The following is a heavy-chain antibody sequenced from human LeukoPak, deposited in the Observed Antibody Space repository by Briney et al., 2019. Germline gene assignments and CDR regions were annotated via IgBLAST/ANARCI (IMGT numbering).Heavy chain of an antibody. D-gene: IGHD5-24*01. CDR2: IYYSGST. V-gene: IGHV4-59*01. J-gene: IGHJ3*02. Sequence: SETLSLTCTVSGGSISSYYWSWIRQPPRKGLEWIGYIYYSGSTNYNPSLKSRVTISVDTSKNQFSLKLSSVTAADTAVYYCARVEMATIAPRHFAFDIWGQGTMVTVSS. CDR1: GGSISSYY. CDR3: ARVEMATIAPRHFAFDI.